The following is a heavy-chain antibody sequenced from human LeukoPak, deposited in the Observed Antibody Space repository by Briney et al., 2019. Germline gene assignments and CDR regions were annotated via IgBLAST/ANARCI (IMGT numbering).Heavy chain of an antibody. CDR2: IRYDGSNK. J-gene: IGHJ3*02. CDR1: GFTFSSYG. V-gene: IGHV3-30*02. D-gene: IGHD1-26*01. CDR3: ARGEWEPDAFDI. Sequence: GGSLRLSCAASGFTFSSYGMHWVRQAPGKGLEWVAFIRYDGSNKYYADSVKGRFTISRDNSKNTLHLQMNSLRAEDTAVYYCARGEWEPDAFDIWGQGTMVTVSS.